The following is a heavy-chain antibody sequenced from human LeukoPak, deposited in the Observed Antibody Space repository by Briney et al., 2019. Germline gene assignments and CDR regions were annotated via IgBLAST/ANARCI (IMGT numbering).Heavy chain of an antibody. J-gene: IGHJ6*03. Sequence: PSETLSLTCTVSGGSISSYYWSWIGQPPGKGLGGMGYIYYSGSTNYNPSLKSRVTISVDTSKNQFSLKLSSVTAADTAVYYCARDIGYGSLGYYYIDVWGKGTTVTVSS. CDR2: IYYSGST. D-gene: IGHD3-10*01. CDR3: ARDIGYGSLGYYYIDV. CDR1: GGSISSYY. V-gene: IGHV4-59*01.